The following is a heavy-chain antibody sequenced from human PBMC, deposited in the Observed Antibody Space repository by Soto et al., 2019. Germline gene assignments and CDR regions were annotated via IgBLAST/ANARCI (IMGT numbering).Heavy chain of an antibody. Sequence: QITLKESGPTLVKPTQTLTLTCTFSAFSLSTGGVGVGWIRQPPGKALEWLALIYWDDDKRYSPSLRSRLTNTQDTSKNQVVLTMTNMDPVDTATYYCIQSRCGGDCLQSYASYYYYGMDVWGQGTTVTVSS. CDR1: AFSLSTGGVG. D-gene: IGHD2-21*02. V-gene: IGHV2-5*02. J-gene: IGHJ6*02. CDR2: IYWDDDK. CDR3: IQSRCGGDCLQSYASYYYYGMDV.